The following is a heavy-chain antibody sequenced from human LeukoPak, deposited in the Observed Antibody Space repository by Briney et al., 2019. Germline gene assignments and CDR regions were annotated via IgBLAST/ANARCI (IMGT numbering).Heavy chain of an antibody. CDR2: IYSGGST. CDR3: ARVSWELYYFDY. V-gene: IGHV3-66*01. Sequence: GSLRLSCAASGFTVSSNYMSWVRQAPGKGLEWVSVIYSGGSTYYADSVKGRFTISRDNSKNTLYLQMNSLRAEDTAVYYCARVSWELYYFDYWGQGTLVTVSS. D-gene: IGHD1-26*01. J-gene: IGHJ4*02. CDR1: GFTVSSNY.